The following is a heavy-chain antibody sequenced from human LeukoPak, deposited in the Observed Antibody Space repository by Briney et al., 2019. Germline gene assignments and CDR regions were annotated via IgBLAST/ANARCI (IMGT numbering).Heavy chain of an antibody. CDR2: IYYSGST. Sequence: PSKTLSLTCTVSGGSISSSSYYWGWIRQPPGKGLEWIGSIYYSGSTYYNLSLKSRVTISVDTSKNQFSLKLSSVTAADTAVYYCARDRSPLAYYYDSSGYYSYFDYWGQGTLVTVSS. CDR3: ARDRSPLAYYYDSSGYYSYFDY. V-gene: IGHV4-39*07. J-gene: IGHJ4*02. CDR1: GGSISSSSYY. D-gene: IGHD3-22*01.